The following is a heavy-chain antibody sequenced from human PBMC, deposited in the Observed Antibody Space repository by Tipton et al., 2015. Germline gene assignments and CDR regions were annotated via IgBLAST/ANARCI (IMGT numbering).Heavy chain of an antibody. V-gene: IGHV4-59*04. CDR1: SDSISKYS. D-gene: IGHD3-9*01. CDR2: ISHSGNT. Sequence: TLSLTCSVSSDSISKYSWSWIRQPPGKGLEWIGSISHSGNTYYNPSLKSRVTMSRDTSKNQFSLKLTSVTAADTAVYYCACQDYDSLTRDYQTVDYGGQGTLVTVSS. J-gene: IGHJ4*02. CDR3: ACQDYDSLTRDYQTVDY.